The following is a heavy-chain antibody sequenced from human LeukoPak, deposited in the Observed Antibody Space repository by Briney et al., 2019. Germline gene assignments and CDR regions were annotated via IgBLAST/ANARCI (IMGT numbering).Heavy chain of an antibody. Sequence: SETLSLTCTVPGGSISSSGYYWGWIRQPPGKGLEWIGSIYYSGSTYYNPSLKSRVTISEDTSKNQFSLKLSSVTAADAAVYYCAVYCSSTSCYARRAFDIWGQGTTVTVSS. J-gene: IGHJ3*02. V-gene: IGHV4-39*01. CDR2: IYYSGST. D-gene: IGHD2-2*01. CDR3: AVYCSSTSCYARRAFDI. CDR1: GGSISSSGYY.